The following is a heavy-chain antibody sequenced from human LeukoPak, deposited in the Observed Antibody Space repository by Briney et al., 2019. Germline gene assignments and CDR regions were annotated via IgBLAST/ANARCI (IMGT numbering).Heavy chain of an antibody. D-gene: IGHD6-13*01. Sequence: SQTLSLTCTVSGDPISSGRYYWNWIRQHPGKGLEWIGYIYYSGNTYYNPSLMSRITISVDTSKNQFSLKLFSVTAADTAECYCARSSSWNSFDYWGQGTLVTVSS. V-gene: IGHV4-31*03. CDR2: IYYSGNT. CDR1: GDPISSGRYY. CDR3: ARSSSWNSFDY. J-gene: IGHJ4*02.